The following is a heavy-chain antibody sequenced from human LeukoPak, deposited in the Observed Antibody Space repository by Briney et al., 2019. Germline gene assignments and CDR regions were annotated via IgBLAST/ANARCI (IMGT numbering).Heavy chain of an antibody. V-gene: IGHV3-72*01. J-gene: IGHJ4*02. D-gene: IGHD1-26*01. Sequence: PGGSLRLSCAASGFTLSDHYMDWVRQAPGKGLEWVGRTTNKRKSFTTEYAASVQGRFTISRDNAKNSLSLQMNSLRAEDTAVYYCARPGRSVTPGYWGQGTLVTVSS. CDR1: GFTLSDHY. CDR3: ARPGRSVTPGY. CDR2: TTNKRKSFTT.